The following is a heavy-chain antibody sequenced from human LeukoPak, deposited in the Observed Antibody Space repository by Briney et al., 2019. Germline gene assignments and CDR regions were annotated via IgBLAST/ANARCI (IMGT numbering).Heavy chain of an antibody. Sequence: PGGSLRLSCAASGFTFSSYAMSWVRQAPGKGLEWVSAISGSGGSTYYADSVKGRFTISRDNSKNTLYLQMNSLRAEDTAVYYRAKDDYGGKRGPYYFDYWGQGTLVTVSS. CDR2: ISGSGGST. V-gene: IGHV3-23*01. D-gene: IGHD4-23*01. CDR1: GFTFSSYA. J-gene: IGHJ4*02. CDR3: AKDDYGGKRGPYYFDY.